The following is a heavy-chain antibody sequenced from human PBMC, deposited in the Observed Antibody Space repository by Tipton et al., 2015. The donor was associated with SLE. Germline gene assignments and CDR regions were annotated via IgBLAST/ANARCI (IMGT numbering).Heavy chain of an antibody. CDR3: ARGAHSNYPDY. CDR1: GGSISSYY. Sequence: TLSLTCTVSGGSISSYYWSWIRQPPGKGLEGIGYIYYSGISNYNPSHKSRFTISVDTSKNQFSLKLSSVTAADTAVYYCARGAHSNYPDYWCQGTLFTVSS. V-gene: IGHV4-59*01. J-gene: IGHJ4*02. D-gene: IGHD4-11*01. CDR2: IYYSGIS.